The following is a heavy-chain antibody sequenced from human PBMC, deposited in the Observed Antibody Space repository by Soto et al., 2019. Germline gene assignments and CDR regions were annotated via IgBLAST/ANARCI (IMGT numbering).Heavy chain of an antibody. CDR3: ERTYSRYYRKSDNEY. J-gene: IGHJ4*01. Sequence: AAVKCSFNASGYTFANYVINWVRQAPGQGLECLGWISAYSGDTNYAQHLQGRVTMTRDTSTSTAYMELRSLRSDDTAVYYCERTYSRYYRKSDNEYWGPGILVTVSS. CDR2: ISAYSGDT. D-gene: IGHD3-22*01. V-gene: IGHV1-18*01. CDR1: GYTFANYV.